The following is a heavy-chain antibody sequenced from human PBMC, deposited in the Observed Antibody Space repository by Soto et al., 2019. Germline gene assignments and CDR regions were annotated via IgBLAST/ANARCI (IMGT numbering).Heavy chain of an antibody. D-gene: IGHD1-26*01. J-gene: IGHJ4*02. V-gene: IGHV4-59*01. Sequence: PSETLSLTCTVSGGSISSYYWSWIRQPPGKGLEWIGYIYYSGSTNYNPSLKSRVTISVDTSKNQFSLKLSSVTAADTAVYYCARSNSRELLRDYFYFSTRGTLDTGSS. CDR2: IYYSGST. CDR3: ARSNSRELLRDYFYF. CDR1: GGSISSYY.